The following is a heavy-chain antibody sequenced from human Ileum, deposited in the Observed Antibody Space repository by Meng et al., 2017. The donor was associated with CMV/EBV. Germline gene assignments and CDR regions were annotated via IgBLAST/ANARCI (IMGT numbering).Heavy chain of an antibody. Sequence: GGFLRLSCAASGFTFSSYAMHWVRQAPGKGLEWVAVISYDGSNKYYADSVKGRFTISRDNSKNTLYLQMNSLRAEDTAVYYCAREDSSSWSNYYHYGMDVWGQGSTVTVSS. CDR1: GFTFSSYA. J-gene: IGHJ6*02. D-gene: IGHD6-13*01. CDR3: AREDSSSWSNYYHYGMDV. CDR2: ISYDGSNK. V-gene: IGHV3-30*04.